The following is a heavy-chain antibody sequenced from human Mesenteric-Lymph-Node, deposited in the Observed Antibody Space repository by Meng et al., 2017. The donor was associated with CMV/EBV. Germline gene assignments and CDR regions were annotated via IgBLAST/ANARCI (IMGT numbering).Heavy chain of an antibody. CDR2: IKQDGSEK. Sequence: GGSLRLSCAASGFTFSSYWMSWVRQAPGKGLEWVANIKQDGSEKYYVDSVKGRFTISRDNAKNSLYLQMNSLRAEDTALYYCAKVLKHYTDYYQYGMDVWGQGTTVTVSS. CDR1: GFTFSSYW. CDR3: AKVLKHYTDYYQYGMDV. V-gene: IGHV3-7*03. D-gene: IGHD2-15*01. J-gene: IGHJ6*02.